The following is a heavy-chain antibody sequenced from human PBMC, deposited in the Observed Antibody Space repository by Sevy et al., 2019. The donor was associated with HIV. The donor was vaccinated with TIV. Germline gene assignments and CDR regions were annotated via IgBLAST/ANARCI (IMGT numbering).Heavy chain of an antibody. J-gene: IGHJ3*02. CDR1: GFTFSSYS. CDR3: AREKPYYYDSSASDAFDI. CDR2: ISSSSYI. V-gene: IGHV3-21*01. Sequence: GESLKISCAASGFTFSSYSMNWVRQAPGKGLEWVSSISSSSYIYYADSVKGRFTISRDNAKNSLYLQMNSLRAEDTAVYYWAREKPYYYDSSASDAFDIWGQGTMVTVSS. D-gene: IGHD3-22*01.